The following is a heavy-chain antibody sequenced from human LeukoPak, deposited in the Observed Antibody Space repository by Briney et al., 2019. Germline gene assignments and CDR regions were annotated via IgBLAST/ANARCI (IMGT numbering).Heavy chain of an antibody. J-gene: IGHJ4*02. V-gene: IGHV3-11*01. CDR1: GFTFSDFY. D-gene: IGHD3-10*01. CDR3: AKDKVLLWFGGNFDY. Sequence: GGSLRLSCAASGFTFSDFYMSWIRQAPGKGLEWVSYISSSGNTKYYADSVKGRFTMSRDNAKNSLYLQMDSLRAEDTAVYYCAKDKVLLWFGGNFDYWGQGTLVTVSS. CDR2: ISSSGNTK.